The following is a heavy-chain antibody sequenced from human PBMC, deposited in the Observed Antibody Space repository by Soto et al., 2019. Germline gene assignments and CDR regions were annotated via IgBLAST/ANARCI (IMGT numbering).Heavy chain of an antibody. V-gene: IGHV3-13*01. CDR2: IGTAGDT. CDR1: GFTFSSYD. D-gene: IGHD1-26*01. J-gene: IGHJ3*02. Sequence: GGSLRLSCAASGFTFSSYDMHWVRQATGKGLEWVSAIGTAGDTYYPGSVKGRFTISRENAKNSLYLQMNSLRAGGTAVYYCARAKGIVGADDAFDIWGQGTMVTVS. CDR3: ARAKGIVGADDAFDI.